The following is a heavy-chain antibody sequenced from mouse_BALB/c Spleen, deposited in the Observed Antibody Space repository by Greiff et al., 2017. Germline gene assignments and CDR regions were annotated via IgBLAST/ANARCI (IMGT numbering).Heavy chain of an antibody. CDR2: INPSNGGT. Sequence: QVQLKESGAELVKPGASVKLSCKASGYTFTSYYMYWVKQRPGQGLEWIGEINPSNGGTNFNEKFKSKATLTVDKSSSTAYMQLSSLTSEDSAVYYCTSMITTGSMTYYYAMDYWGQGTSVTVSS. J-gene: IGHJ4*01. V-gene: IGHV1S81*02. D-gene: IGHD2-4*01. CDR1: GYTFTSYY. CDR3: TSMITTGSMTYYYAMDY.